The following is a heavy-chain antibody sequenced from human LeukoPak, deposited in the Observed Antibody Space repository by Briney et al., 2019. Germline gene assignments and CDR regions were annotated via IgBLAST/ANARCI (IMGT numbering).Heavy chain of an antibody. V-gene: IGHV3-48*01. J-gene: IGHJ4*02. D-gene: IGHD6-13*01. Sequence: GGSLRLSCAASGFTFSSYSMNWVRQAPGKGLEWVSYISSSSSTIYYADSVKGRFTISRDNAKNSMYLQMNSLRAEDTAVYYCARGVTAAGNYFDCWGQGTLVTVS. CDR2: ISSSSSTI. CDR1: GFTFSSYS. CDR3: ARGVTAAGNYFDC.